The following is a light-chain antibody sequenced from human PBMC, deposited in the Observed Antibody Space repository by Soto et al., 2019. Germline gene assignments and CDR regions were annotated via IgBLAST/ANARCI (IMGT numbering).Light chain of an antibody. Sequence: IVMTQSPATLSVSPGERVTFSCRASQGINRKLAWYQHKAGQAPRLLISGASTGATGIPARFSGSGSWAEFTLTLNSLQSEDSAVDSCQQYHTCPVTCGGGTKVEI. J-gene: IGKJ4*01. V-gene: IGKV3-15*01. CDR2: GAS. CDR1: QGINRK. CDR3: QQYHTCPVT.